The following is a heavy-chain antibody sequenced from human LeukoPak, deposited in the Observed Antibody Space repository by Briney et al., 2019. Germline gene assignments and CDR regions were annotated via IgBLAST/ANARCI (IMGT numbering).Heavy chain of an antibody. CDR2: IWFDGGKI. V-gene: IGHV3-33*01. CDR1: GFPFSSYV. CDR3: ARDFTNIRGGGYFDN. J-gene: IGHJ4*02. Sequence: GGSLRLSCAASGFPFSSYVMHWLRQAPGKGLEWVAVIWFDGGKIYYADSVKGRFTISRDNSKNTLYLQMNSLRAEDAAVYHCARDFTNIRGGGYFDNWGQGTLVTVSS. D-gene: IGHD2-15*01.